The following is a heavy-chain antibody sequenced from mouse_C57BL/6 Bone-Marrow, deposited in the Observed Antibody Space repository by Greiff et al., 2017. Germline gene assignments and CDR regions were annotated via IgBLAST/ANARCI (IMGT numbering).Heavy chain of an antibody. CDR2: IDPSDSYT. V-gene: IGHV1-59*01. Sequence: QVQLQQPGAELVRPGTSVKLSCKASGYTFTSYWMHWVQQRPGQGLEWIGVIDPSDSYTNYNQKFKGKATLTVDTSSSTAYMQLSSLTSEDSAVYYCARDSNLDYWGQGTTLTVSS. J-gene: IGHJ2*01. CDR1: GYTFTSYW. CDR3: ARDSNLDY. D-gene: IGHD2-5*01.